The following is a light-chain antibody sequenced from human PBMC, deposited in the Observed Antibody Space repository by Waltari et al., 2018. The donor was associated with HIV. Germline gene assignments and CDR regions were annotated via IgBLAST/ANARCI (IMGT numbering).Light chain of an antibody. V-gene: IGLV1-47*01. CDR3: ATWNDSLSGYV. CDR2: RNN. Sequence: QSVLTQPPSASGTPGQRVTISCSGSSSNIGRNYVYWYQQLPGTAPKLLIYRNNQRPSGVPDRFSGSKSGTSASLAISGLLSEDEADYYCATWNDSLSGYVFGTGTKVTV. CDR1: SSNIGRNY. J-gene: IGLJ1*01.